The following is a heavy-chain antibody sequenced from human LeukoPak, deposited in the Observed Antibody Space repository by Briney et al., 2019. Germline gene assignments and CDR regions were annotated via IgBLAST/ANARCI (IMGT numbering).Heavy chain of an antibody. CDR3: AKDATSGNARYDSFDV. V-gene: IGHV3-74*01. D-gene: IGHD1-14*01. CDR2: INSDGSST. J-gene: IGHJ3*01. Sequence: GGSLRLSCAASGFTFSSYWMHWVRQAPGKGPVWVSRINSDGSSTSYADSVRGRFTISRDNSKSTLFLQLNSLRSDDTALYFCAKDATSGNARYDSFDVWGQGTIVIVSS. CDR1: GFTFSSYW.